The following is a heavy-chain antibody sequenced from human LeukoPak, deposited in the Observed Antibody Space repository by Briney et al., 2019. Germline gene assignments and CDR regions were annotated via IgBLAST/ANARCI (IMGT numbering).Heavy chain of an antibody. CDR2: IYYGGST. Sequence: PSETLSLTCTVSGDSISSSGNYWGWIRQPPGKGLEWIGSIYYGGSTFYNPSLKSRVTIPVDTSKNQFSLRLISVTAADTAVFYCARRRPGTNGFDDWGQGTLVTVSS. J-gene: IGHJ4*02. V-gene: IGHV4-39*01. D-gene: IGHD1-1*01. CDR3: ARRRPGTNGFDD. CDR1: GDSISSSGNY.